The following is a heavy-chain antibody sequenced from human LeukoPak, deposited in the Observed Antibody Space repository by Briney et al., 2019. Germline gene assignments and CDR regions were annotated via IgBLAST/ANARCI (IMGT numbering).Heavy chain of an antibody. CDR2: INHSGST. CDR3: ASGRGIFGVVHFDN. V-gene: IGHV4-34*01. CDR1: GASFSDYY. Sequence: SETLSLTCAVYGASFSDYYWSWIRQPPGKGLEWIGEINHSGSTNYNPSLKSRVTISIATSQNPCSLTLCSVIAADTAVYYCASGRGIFGVVHFDNWGQGTLVTVSS. J-gene: IGHJ4*02. D-gene: IGHD3-3*01.